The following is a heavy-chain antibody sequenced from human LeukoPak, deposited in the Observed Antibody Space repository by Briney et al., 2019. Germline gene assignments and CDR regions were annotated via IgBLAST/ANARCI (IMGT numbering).Heavy chain of an antibody. CDR3: ARRGDSRGYYDAFDI. J-gene: IGHJ3*02. Sequence: PGGSPRLSCAASGFTFSRSAMTWVRQTPGKGLDWVSSISSSGNTYYADSVKGRFTISRENAKNSLYLQMNSLRVGDTAVYYCARRGDSRGYYDAFDIWGQGTMVTVSS. V-gene: IGHV3-13*01. D-gene: IGHD3-22*01. CDR1: GFTFSRSA. CDR2: ISSSGNT.